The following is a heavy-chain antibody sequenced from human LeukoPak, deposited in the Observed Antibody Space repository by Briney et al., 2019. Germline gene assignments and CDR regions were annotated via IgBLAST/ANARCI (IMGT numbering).Heavy chain of an antibody. CDR3: AKNRYRIPLDY. V-gene: IGHV3-30*18. CDR1: GFTFSNYG. Sequence: GGSLRLSCAASGFTFSNYGMHWVRQAPGKGLEWVAVTSYDGSDKHYADSVKGRFTISRDNSKNTLFLQMNSLRAEDTAVYYCAKNRYRIPLDYWGQGTLVTVSS. CDR2: TSYDGSDK. J-gene: IGHJ4*02. D-gene: IGHD6-13*01.